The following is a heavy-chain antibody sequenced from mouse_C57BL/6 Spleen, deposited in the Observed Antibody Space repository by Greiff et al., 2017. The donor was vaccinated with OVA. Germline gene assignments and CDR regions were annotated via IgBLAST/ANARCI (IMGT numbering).Heavy chain of an antibody. V-gene: IGHV1-52*01. CDR2: IDPSDSET. D-gene: IGHD2-1*01. CDR1: GYTFTSYW. CDR3: ARLIPYGNYEGYAMDY. J-gene: IGHJ4*01. Sequence: VQLQQPGAELVRPGSSVKLSCKASGYTFTSYWMHWVKQRPIQGLEWIGNIDPSDSETHYNQKFKDKATLTVDKSSSTAYMQLSSLTSEDSAVYYCARLIPYGNYEGYAMDYWGQGTSVTVSS.